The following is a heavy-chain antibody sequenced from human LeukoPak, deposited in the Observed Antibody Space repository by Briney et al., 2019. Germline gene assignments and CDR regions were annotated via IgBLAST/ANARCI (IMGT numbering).Heavy chain of an antibody. J-gene: IGHJ6*04. CDR1: GFTFTSFW. Sequence: GLSLRLSCAASGFTFTSFWLSWVRQAPGKGLEWVANIKEDGSEKYYVDSVRGRFTISRDDAKNSLYLQMNSLTAEDSAMYYCARDRIGGMDVWGKGTSVTVSS. D-gene: IGHD4-23*01. V-gene: IGHV3-7*01. CDR2: IKEDGSEK. CDR3: ARDRIGGMDV.